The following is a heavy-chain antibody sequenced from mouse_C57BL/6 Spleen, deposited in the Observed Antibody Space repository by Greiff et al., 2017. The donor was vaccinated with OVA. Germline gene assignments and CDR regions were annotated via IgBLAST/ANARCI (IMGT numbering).Heavy chain of an antibody. Sequence: QVQLKQSGAELVKPGASVKISCKASGYAFSSYWMNWVKQRPGQGLEWIGQIYPGDGDTNYNGKFKGKATLTADKSSSTAYMRLSSLTSEDSAVYLSASLIYYDYEGYFDVWGTGTTVTVSS. V-gene: IGHV1-80*01. CDR2: IYPGDGDT. CDR3: ASLIYYDYEGYFDV. J-gene: IGHJ1*03. CDR1: GYAFSSYW. D-gene: IGHD2-4*01.